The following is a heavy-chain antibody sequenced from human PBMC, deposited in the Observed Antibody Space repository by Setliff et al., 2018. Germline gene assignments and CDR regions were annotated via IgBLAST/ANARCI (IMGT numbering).Heavy chain of an antibody. CDR2: IKSKTDGGSI. Sequence: PGGSLRLSCAASGFSFSSAWMNWVRQAPGKGLEWVGRIKSKTDGGSIDYAAPVKDRFTISRDDSKATLYLYMDSLKTEDTAVYYCTTGRAGCYGTTCFNAFEIWGHGTMVTVSS. D-gene: IGHD2-2*01. CDR1: GFSFSSAW. CDR3: TTGRAGCYGTTCFNAFEI. J-gene: IGHJ3*02. V-gene: IGHV3-15*01.